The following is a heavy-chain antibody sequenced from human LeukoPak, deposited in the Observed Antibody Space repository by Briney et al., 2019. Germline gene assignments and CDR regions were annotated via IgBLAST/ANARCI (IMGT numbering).Heavy chain of an antibody. Sequence: GGSLRLSCAASGFTFAIYPMTWVRQAPGKGLEWVSTISNGAGFTYYADSVKGRFTISRDNSKNTLYLQMNSLRAEDTAVYYCAKVSSSDKDDAFDIWGQGTMATVSS. CDR3: AKVSSSDKDDAFDI. CDR2: ISNGAGFT. CDR1: GFTFAIYP. V-gene: IGHV3-23*01. J-gene: IGHJ3*02. D-gene: IGHD6-13*01.